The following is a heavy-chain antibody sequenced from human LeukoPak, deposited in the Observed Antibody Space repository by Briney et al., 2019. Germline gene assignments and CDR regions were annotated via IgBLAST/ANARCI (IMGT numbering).Heavy chain of an antibody. CDR2: IRYDGSNK. CDR1: GFTFISYG. Sequence: PGGSLRLSSAASGFTFISYGMHWVRQAPGKGLEWVAFIRYDGSNKYYADSVKGRFTISRDNSKKTLYLQMNSLRAEDTAVYYCANGGVRGGIENFFVLGGEEPVLSVPCGR. J-gene: IGHJ2*01. V-gene: IGHV3-30*02. CDR3: ANGGVRGGIENFFVLGGEEPVLSVP. D-gene: IGHD3-10*01.